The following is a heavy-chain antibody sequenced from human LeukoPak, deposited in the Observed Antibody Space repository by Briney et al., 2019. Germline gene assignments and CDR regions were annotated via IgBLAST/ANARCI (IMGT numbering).Heavy chain of an antibody. Sequence: SETLSLTCTVSGGSISSYYWSWIRQPPGKGLEWIGYIYYSGSTNYNPSLKSRVTISVDTSKNQFSLKLSSVTAADTAVYYCARQGYRHVDYWGQGTLVTVSS. D-gene: IGHD2-2*01. CDR3: ARQGYRHVDY. CDR2: IYYSGST. J-gene: IGHJ4*02. V-gene: IGHV4-59*01. CDR1: GGSISSYY.